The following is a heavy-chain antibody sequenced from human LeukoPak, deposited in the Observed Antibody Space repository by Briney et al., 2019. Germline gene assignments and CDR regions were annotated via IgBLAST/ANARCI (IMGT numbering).Heavy chain of an antibody. V-gene: IGHV4-61*02. CDR2: IYTSGST. D-gene: IGHD2-2*02. CDR3: AREPYCSSTSCYTGVAFDI. J-gene: IGHJ3*02. Sequence: PSETLSLTCTVSGGSISSGSYYWSWIRQPAGKGLEWIGRIYTSGSTNCNPSLKSRVTISVDTSKNQFSLKLSSVTAADTAVYYCAREPYCSSTSCYTGVAFDIWGQGTMVTVSS. CDR1: GGSISSGSYY.